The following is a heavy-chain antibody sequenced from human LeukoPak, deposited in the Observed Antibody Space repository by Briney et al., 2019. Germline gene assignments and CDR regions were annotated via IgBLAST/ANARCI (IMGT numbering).Heavy chain of an antibody. CDR3: AKDSTTVVTRYFDY. D-gene: IGHD4-17*01. Sequence: GRSLRLSCAASGFTFYDYAMHWVRHAPGKGLEWVSGISWNSGSIGYADSVKGRFTVSRDNAKNSLYLQMNSLRAEDTALYYCAKDSTTVVTRYFDYWGQGTPVTVSS. CDR2: ISWNSGSI. J-gene: IGHJ4*02. V-gene: IGHV3-9*01. CDR1: GFTFYDYA.